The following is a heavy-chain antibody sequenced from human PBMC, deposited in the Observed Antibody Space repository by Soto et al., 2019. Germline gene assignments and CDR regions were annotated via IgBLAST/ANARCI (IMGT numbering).Heavy chain of an antibody. Sequence: GGSLRLSCAASGFTFSSYAMHWVRQAPGKGLEWVAVISYDGSNKYYADSVKGRFTISRDNSKNTLYLQMNSLRAEDTAVYYCARDRSSYLDYWGQGTLVTVS. V-gene: IGHV3-30-3*01. CDR2: ISYDGSNK. CDR3: ARDRSSYLDY. J-gene: IGHJ4*02. CDR1: GFTFSSYA.